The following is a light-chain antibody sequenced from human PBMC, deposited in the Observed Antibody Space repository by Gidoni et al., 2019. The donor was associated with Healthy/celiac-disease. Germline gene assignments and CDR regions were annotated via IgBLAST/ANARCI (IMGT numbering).Light chain of an antibody. J-gene: IGLJ2*01. CDR1: SSDVGGYNY. Sequence: QSALTQPPSASGSPGQSVTISCTGTSSDVGGYNYVSLYQQHPGKAPKLMLYEVSKRPSGVPDRFSGSKSGNTASLTGSGLQAEDEADYYCSSYAGSNNVVFGGGTKLTVL. CDR3: SSYAGSNNVV. CDR2: EVS. V-gene: IGLV2-8*01.